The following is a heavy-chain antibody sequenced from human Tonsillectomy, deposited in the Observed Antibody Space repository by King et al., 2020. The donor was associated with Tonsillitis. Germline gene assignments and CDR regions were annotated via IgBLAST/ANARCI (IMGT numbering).Heavy chain of an antibody. CDR1: GYSFTSYW. D-gene: IGHD3-22*01. J-gene: IGHJ5*02. V-gene: IGHV5-51*01. CDR3: ARHPGYYDSSGPQNWFDP. Sequence: EFQLVQSGAEVKKPGESLKISCKGSGYSFTSYWIGWVRQMPGKGLEWMGIIYPGDSDTRYSPSFQGQVTISADKSTSTAYLQWSSLKASDTAMYYCARHPGYYDSSGPQNWFDPWGQGTLVTVSS. CDR2: IYPGDSDT.